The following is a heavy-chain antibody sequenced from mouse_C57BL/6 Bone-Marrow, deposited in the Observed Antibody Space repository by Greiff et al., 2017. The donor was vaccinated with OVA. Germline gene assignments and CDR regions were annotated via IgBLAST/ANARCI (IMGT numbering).Heavy chain of an antibody. CDR2: ISYDGSN. J-gene: IGHJ3*01. CDR3: ARRDSSGYAY. Sequence: ESGPGLVKPSQSLSLTCSVTGYSITSGYYWNWIRQFPGNKLEWMGYISYDGSNNYNPSLKNRISITRDTSKNQFFLKLNSVTTEDTATYYCARRDSSGYAYWGQGTLVTVSA. V-gene: IGHV3-6*01. D-gene: IGHD3-2*02. CDR1: GYSITSGYY.